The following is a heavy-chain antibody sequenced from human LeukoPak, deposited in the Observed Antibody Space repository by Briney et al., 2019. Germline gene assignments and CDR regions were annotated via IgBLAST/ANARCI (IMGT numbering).Heavy chain of an antibody. CDR3: ARDTSSYSETYSGRGYYYGMDV. J-gene: IGHJ6*02. V-gene: IGHV3-30-3*01. CDR1: GFTFSSYA. CDR2: ISYDGSNK. Sequence: PGRSLRLSCAASGFTFSSYAVHWVRQAPGKGLEWVAVISYDGSNKYYPDSVKGRFTVSRDNSKNTLFLQMNSLRAEDTAVYYCARDTSSYSETYSGRGYYYGMDVWGQGTTVTVFS. D-gene: IGHD1-26*01.